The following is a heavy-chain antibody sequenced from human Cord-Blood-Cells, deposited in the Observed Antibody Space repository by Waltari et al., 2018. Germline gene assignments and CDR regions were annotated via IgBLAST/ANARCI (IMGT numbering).Heavy chain of an antibody. J-gene: IGHJ5*02. CDR2: INPSGGST. Sequence: QVQLVQSGAEVMKTGASVKVSCKAYGYTFTSYYMYWVQQAPGKGLEWMGIINPSGGSTSYAQKFQGRVTMTRDTSTSTVYMELSSLRSEDTAVYYCARGALAARPRLFDPWGQGTLVTVSS. V-gene: IGHV1-46*01. D-gene: IGHD6-6*01. CDR1: GYTFTSYY. CDR3: ARGALAARPRLFDP.